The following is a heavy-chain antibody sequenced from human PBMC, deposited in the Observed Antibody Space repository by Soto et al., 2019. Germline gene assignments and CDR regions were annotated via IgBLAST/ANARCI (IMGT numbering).Heavy chain of an antibody. CDR3: AKEPLGYCSSGSCRIDY. Sequence: EVPLLESGGGLVQPGGSLRLSCAASGFTFSSYAMSWVRQAPGKGLEWVSTISGSGDRTYYADSVRGRFTISSDNSKNTLYLQMNSLRAEDTAVYYCAKEPLGYCSSGSCRIDYWGQGTLVTVSS. J-gene: IGHJ4*02. D-gene: IGHD2-15*01. CDR2: ISGSGDRT. CDR1: GFTFSSYA. V-gene: IGHV3-23*01.